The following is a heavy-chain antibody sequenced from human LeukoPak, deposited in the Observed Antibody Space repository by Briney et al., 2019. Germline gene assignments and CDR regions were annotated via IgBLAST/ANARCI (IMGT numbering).Heavy chain of an antibody. V-gene: IGHV3-23*01. CDR1: GFTFSSYG. Sequence: GGSLRLSCAASGFTFSSYGKHWVRQAPGKGLEWVSAISGSGGSTYYADSVKGRFTISRDNSKNTLYLQMNSLRAEDTAVYYCAKDIAARRGSDYWGQGTLATVSS. D-gene: IGHD6-6*01. J-gene: IGHJ4*02. CDR3: AKDIAARRGSDY. CDR2: ISGSGGST.